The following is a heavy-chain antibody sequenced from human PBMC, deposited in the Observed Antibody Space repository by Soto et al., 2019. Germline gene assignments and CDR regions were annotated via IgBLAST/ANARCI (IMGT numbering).Heavy chain of an antibody. D-gene: IGHD6-13*01. Sequence: PSETLSLTCTVSGGSISSYYWSWIRQPPGKGLEWIGYIYYSGSTNYNPSLKSRVTISVDTSKNQFSLKLSSVTAADTAVYYCAREGAGIAAAGTRAYYYYGMDVWGRGTTVTVSS. J-gene: IGHJ6*02. CDR1: GGSISSYY. CDR2: IYYSGST. V-gene: IGHV4-59*01. CDR3: AREGAGIAAAGTRAYYYYGMDV.